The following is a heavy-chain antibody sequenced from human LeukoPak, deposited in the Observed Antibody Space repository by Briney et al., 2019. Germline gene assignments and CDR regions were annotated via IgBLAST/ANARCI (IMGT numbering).Heavy chain of an antibody. J-gene: IGHJ5*02. CDR1: GFTFSSYS. CDR2: ISSGSSYI. V-gene: IGHV3-21*01. CDR3: ARAHYGYCSSTNCYGSADP. Sequence: GGSLRLSCAASGFTFSSYSINWVRQAPGKGLEWVSSISSGSSYIYYADSVKGRFTISRDNAKNSLYLQMNSLRAEDTAVYYCARAHYGYCSSTNCYGSADPWGQGTLVTVSS. D-gene: IGHD2-2*01.